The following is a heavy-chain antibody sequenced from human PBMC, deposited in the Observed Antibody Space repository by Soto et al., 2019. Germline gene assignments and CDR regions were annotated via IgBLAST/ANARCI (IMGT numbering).Heavy chain of an antibody. CDR1: GGTFSSYT. J-gene: IGHJ3*02. CDR3: ARDDRRAYCGGDCFDAFDI. CDR2: IIPILGIA. Sequence: QVPLVQSGAEVKKPGSSVKVSCKASGGTFSSYTISWVRQAPGQGLEWMGRIIPILGIANYAQKFQGRVTITADKSTSTAYMELSSLRSEDTAVYYCARDDRRAYCGGDCFDAFDIWGQGTMVTVSS. V-gene: IGHV1-69*08. D-gene: IGHD2-21*02.